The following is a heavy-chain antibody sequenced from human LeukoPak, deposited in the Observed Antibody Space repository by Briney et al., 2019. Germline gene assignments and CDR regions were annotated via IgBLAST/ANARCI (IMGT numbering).Heavy chain of an antibody. J-gene: IGHJ4*02. V-gene: IGHV1-18*01. CDR3: ARGNGSGSYFSPSLWY. D-gene: IGHD3-10*01. CDR1: GYTFTSYG. CDR2: ISAYNGNT. Sequence: ASVKVSCKASGYTFTSYGISWVRQAPGQGLEWMGWISAYNGNTNYAQKLQGRVTMTTDTSTSTAYMELRSLRSDDTAVYYCARGNGSGSYFSPSLWYWGQGTLVTVSS.